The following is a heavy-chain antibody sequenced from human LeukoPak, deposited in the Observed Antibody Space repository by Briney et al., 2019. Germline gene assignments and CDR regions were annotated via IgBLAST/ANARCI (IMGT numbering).Heavy chain of an antibody. CDR2: IWYAGINK. J-gene: IGHJ4*02. V-gene: IGHV3-33*01. CDR3: SNKYYADSVKGRFTISRDNSKNTLYLQMNSLRAEDTAVYYCARRYSSGWYEGAFDY. Sequence: PAGTLRLSCAVSGVTFSGYCMSWVRQPPGKGLEWVADIWYAGINKYYADSMRGRFTFFRATSNNIPYMLMYMLTAEDAAVYDGSNKYYADSVKGRFTISRDNSKNTLYLQMNSLRAEDTAVYYCARRYSSGWYEGAFDYWGQGTLVTVSS. CDR1: GVTFSGYC. D-gene: IGHD3-10*01.